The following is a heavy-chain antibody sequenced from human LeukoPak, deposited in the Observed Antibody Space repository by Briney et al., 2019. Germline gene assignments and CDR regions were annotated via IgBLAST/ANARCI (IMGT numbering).Heavy chain of an antibody. V-gene: IGHV3-74*01. CDR2: INSDGSSA. CDR1: GFTFSYYW. D-gene: IGHD2-8*01. J-gene: IGHJ4*02. CDR3: AREATNGVCYWLDY. Sequence: GGSLRLSCAASGFTFSYYWMHWVRQAPGKGLVWVSRINSDGSSANYADSVKGRFTISRDNAKNTLFPQLNSLRAEDSAVYYCAREATNGVCYWLDYWGQGTLVTVSS.